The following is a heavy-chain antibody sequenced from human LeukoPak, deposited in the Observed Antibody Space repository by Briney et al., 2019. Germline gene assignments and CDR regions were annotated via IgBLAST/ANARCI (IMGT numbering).Heavy chain of an antibody. D-gene: IGHD6-19*01. Sequence: GGSLRLSCAASGFIFSNYGMHWVRQAPGKGLEWVAFIRNDGSSEYYADPVKGRFTTSRDNSKKTLYLQMHSLRAEDTAVYYCAKDANSGWSYFDYWGQGTLVTVSS. J-gene: IGHJ4*02. CDR1: GFIFSNYG. V-gene: IGHV3-30*02. CDR2: IRNDGSSE. CDR3: AKDANSGWSYFDY.